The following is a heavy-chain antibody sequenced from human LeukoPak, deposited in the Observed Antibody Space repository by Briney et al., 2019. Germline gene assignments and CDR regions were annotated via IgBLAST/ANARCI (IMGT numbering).Heavy chain of an antibody. CDR2: IYYSGST. D-gene: IGHD2-15*01. Sequence: SQTLSLTCTVSGGSISSGGYYWSWIRQHPGKGLEWIGYIYYSGSTYYNPSLKSRVTISVDTSKNQFSLKLSSVTAADTAVYYCARQGGCLNWFDPWGQGTLVTVSS. CDR1: GGSISSGGYY. CDR3: ARQGGCLNWFDP. V-gene: IGHV4-31*03. J-gene: IGHJ5*02.